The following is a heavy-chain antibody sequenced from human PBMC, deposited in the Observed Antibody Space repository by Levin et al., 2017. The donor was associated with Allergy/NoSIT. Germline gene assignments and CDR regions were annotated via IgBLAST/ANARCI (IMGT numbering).Heavy chain of an antibody. Sequence: GGSLRLSCAASGFTFSNAWMSWVRQAPGKGLEWVGRIRRKTDGGTTDYAAPVKGRFAISRDDSKNTLYVQMNSLKTEDTAVYYCTTEWSYSHAFDIWGQGTMVTVSS. CDR1: GFTFSNAW. CDR3: TTEWSYSHAFDI. V-gene: IGHV3-15*01. J-gene: IGHJ3*02. D-gene: IGHD3-10*01. CDR2: IRRKTDGGTT.